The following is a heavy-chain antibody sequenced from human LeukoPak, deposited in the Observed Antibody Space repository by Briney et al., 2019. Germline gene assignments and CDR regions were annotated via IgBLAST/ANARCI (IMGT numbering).Heavy chain of an antibody. CDR2: ISSSSSHT. CDR3: ARFPVTTRNRAFDI. CDR1: GFTFSDYY. Sequence: KPGGSLRLSCAASGFTFSDYYMSWIRQAPGKGLEWVSYISSSSSHTNYADSVKGRFTISRDNAKNSLYLQMNSLRAEDTAVYYCARFPVTTRNRAFDIWGQGTMVTVSS. J-gene: IGHJ3*02. D-gene: IGHD4-17*01. V-gene: IGHV3-11*06.